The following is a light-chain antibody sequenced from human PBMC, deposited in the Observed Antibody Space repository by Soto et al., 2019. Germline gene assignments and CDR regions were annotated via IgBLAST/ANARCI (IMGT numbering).Light chain of an antibody. Sequence: DIVLTQSPATLSSSPGERATLSCRASQSVSSTYLAWYQQKPGHAPKLLIYGASSRDTGIPERFSGSGSGTDFTLTISRLQPEDSAVYYCQQYGTSPRTFGQGTKVDIK. J-gene: IGKJ1*01. V-gene: IGKV3-20*01. CDR3: QQYGTSPRT. CDR1: QSVSSTY. CDR2: GAS.